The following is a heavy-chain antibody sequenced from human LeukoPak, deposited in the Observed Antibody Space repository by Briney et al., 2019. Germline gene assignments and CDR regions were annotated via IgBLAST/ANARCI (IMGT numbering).Heavy chain of an antibody. J-gene: IGHJ4*02. CDR2: IYYSGRT. CDR3: ARESWDTMVRGAVFDL. Sequence: SETLSLTCTVSGGSISSYFWTWIRQPPGKGLEWLGYIYYSGRTNCNPSLKSRVTISVDTSRNQFSLKLTSVTAADTAVYYCARESWDTMVRGAVFDLWGQGTLVTVSS. D-gene: IGHD3-10*01. CDR1: GGSISSYF. V-gene: IGHV4-59*01.